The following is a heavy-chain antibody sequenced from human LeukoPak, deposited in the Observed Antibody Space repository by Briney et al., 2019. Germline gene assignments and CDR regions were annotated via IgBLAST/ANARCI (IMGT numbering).Heavy chain of an antibody. D-gene: IGHD6-19*01. CDR3: ARYYSGWYYFDY. CDR2: INPNSGGT. Sequence: ASVKVSCKASGYTFTGYYMHWVRQAPGQGLEWMGWINPNSGGTYYAQKFQGRVTMTSDTSISTAYMELSRLRSDNTAVYYCARYYSGWYYFDYWGQGTLVTVSS. V-gene: IGHV1-2*02. J-gene: IGHJ4*02. CDR1: GYTFTGYY.